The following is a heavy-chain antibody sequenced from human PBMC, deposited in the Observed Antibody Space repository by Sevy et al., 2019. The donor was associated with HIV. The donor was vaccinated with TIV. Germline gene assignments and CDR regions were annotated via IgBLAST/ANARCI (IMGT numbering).Heavy chain of an antibody. V-gene: IGHV3-30*18. Sequence: GGSLRLSCAASGFTFSSYGMHWVRQAPGKGLEWVAVISYDGSNKYYADSVKGRFTISRDNSKNMLYLQMNSLRAEDTAVYYCAKDVYYYDSSGPRDWGQGTLVTVSS. CDR3: AKDVYYYDSSGPRD. D-gene: IGHD3-22*01. CDR2: ISYDGSNK. J-gene: IGHJ1*01. CDR1: GFTFSSYG.